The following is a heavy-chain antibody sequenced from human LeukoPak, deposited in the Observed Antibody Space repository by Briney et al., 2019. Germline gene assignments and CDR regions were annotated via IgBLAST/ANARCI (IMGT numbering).Heavy chain of an antibody. J-gene: IGHJ4*02. CDR1: GFTFSSYA. D-gene: IGHD2-15*01. CDR2: ISGSGGST. V-gene: IGHV3-23*01. CDR3: AKIFAVVVVAATSDY. Sequence: QPGGSLRLSCAASGFTFSSYAMSWVRQAPGKGLEWVSAISGSGGSTYFADSVKGRFTTSRDNSKNTLYLQMNSLRAEDTAVYYCAKIFAVVVVAATSDYWGQGTLVTVSS.